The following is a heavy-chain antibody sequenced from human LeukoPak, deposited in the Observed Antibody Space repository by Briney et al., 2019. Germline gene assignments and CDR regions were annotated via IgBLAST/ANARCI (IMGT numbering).Heavy chain of an antibody. Sequence: SETLSLTCTVSGGSISSYYWSWIRQPAGKGLEWIGRIYTSGSTNYNPSLKSRVTMSVDMSKNQFSLKLSSVTAADTAVYYCARGLGGDIVVVPAAIRGDWFDPWGQGTLVTVSS. CDR1: GGSISSYY. J-gene: IGHJ5*02. V-gene: IGHV4-4*07. CDR2: IYTSGST. D-gene: IGHD2-2*01. CDR3: ARGLGGDIVVVPAAIRGDWFDP.